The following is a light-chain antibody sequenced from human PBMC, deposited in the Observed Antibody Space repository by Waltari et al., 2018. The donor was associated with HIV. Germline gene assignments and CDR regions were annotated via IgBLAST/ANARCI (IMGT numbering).Light chain of an antibody. CDR3: QSYDSSLSAPV. CDR2: GNS. V-gene: IGLV1-40*01. J-gene: IGLJ2*01. CDR1: SPNIAAGSD. Sequence: QSVLTQPPSVSGAPGHRVTISSTASSPNIAAGSDAHWYQQLPGTAPKLLIYGNSNRPSGVPDRFSGSKSGTSASLAITGLQAEDEADYYCQSYDSSLSAPVFGGGTKLTVL.